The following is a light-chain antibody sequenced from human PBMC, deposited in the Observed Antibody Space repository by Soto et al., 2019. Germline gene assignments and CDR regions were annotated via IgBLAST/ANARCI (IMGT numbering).Light chain of an antibody. CDR1: SSNIGSNT. Sequence: QSVLTQPPSASGTPGQRVTISWSGSSSNIGSNTVNWYQQIPGTAPKLLIYSNNQRPSGVPDRFSGPKSGTSASLAISGLQSEDEADYYCAAWDDSLSGPVFGGGTQLTVL. J-gene: IGLJ7*01. V-gene: IGLV1-44*01. CDR3: AAWDDSLSGPV. CDR2: SNN.